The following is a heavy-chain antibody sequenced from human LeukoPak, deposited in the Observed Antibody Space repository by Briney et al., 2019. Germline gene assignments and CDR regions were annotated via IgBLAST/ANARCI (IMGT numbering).Heavy chain of an antibody. Sequence: GASVKVSCKASGYTFTGYYMHWVRQAPGQGLEWMGWINPNSGGTNYAQKFQGRVTMTRDTSISTAHMELSRLRSDDTAVYYCARGLGSSSVYHHNWFDPWGQGTLVTVSS. J-gene: IGHJ5*02. CDR2: INPNSGGT. CDR1: GYTFTGYY. CDR3: ARGLGSSSVYHHNWFDP. V-gene: IGHV1-2*02. D-gene: IGHD6-6*01.